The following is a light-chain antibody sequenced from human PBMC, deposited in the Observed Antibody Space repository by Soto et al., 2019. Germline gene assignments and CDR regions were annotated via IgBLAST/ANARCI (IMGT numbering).Light chain of an antibody. CDR3: QLYGSSPWT. J-gene: IGKJ1*01. Sequence: EIVLTQSPATLSVSPGERATLSCRASQSVSSSYLALYQQKPGQAPRLLIYGASSRATGIPDRFSGSGSGTDFTLTISRLEPEDFAVYYCQLYGSSPWTFGQGTKVDIK. CDR1: QSVSSSY. CDR2: GAS. V-gene: IGKV3-20*01.